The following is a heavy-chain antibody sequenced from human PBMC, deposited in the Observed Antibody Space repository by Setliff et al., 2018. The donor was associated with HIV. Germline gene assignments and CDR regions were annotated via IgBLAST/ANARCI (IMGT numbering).Heavy chain of an antibody. Sequence: SETLSLTCTVSGGSISSYYWGWIRQPPGKGLEWIGYIYYSGSTYYNPSLKSRVTISVDTSKNQFSLKLSSVTAADTAVYYCARDPQLYYYDSSGYLGAFDIWGQGTMVTVSS. CDR1: GGSISSYY. J-gene: IGHJ3*02. CDR2: IYYSGST. V-gene: IGHV4-59*12. CDR3: ARDPQLYYYDSSGYLGAFDI. D-gene: IGHD3-22*01.